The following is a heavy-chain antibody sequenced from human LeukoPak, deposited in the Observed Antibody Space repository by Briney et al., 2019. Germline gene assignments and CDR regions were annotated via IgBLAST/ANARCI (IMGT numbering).Heavy chain of an antibody. CDR2: IKQDGSEK. CDR1: GFTFSSYW. CDR3: ARDGASIVGATSQLGY. J-gene: IGHJ4*02. D-gene: IGHD1-26*01. V-gene: IGHV3-7*01. Sequence: GGSLRLSCAASGFTFSSYWMSWVRQAPGKGLEWVANIKQDGSEKYYVDSVKGRFTISRDNAKNSLYLQMNSLRAEDTAVYYCARDGASIVGATSQLGYWGQGTLVTVSS.